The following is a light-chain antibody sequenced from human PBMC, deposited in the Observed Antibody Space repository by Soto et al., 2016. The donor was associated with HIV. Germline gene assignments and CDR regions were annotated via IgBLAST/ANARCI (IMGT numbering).Light chain of an antibody. V-gene: IGKV1-9*01. CDR1: QGISSS. J-gene: IGKJ5*01. Sequence: DIQLTQSPSFLSASVGDRVTITCRASQGISSSLAWYQQKPGKAPKLLIYSASTLQSGVPSRFSGSGSGTEFTLTISTLQPEDFATYYCQQVNTYLSITFGQGTRLEIK. CDR2: SAS. CDR3: QQVNTYLSIT.